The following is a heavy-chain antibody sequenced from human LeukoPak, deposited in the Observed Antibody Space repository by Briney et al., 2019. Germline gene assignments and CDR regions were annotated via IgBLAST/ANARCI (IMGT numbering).Heavy chain of an antibody. CDR3: ARDPTAVSNQPQYYFDF. CDR2: IGGSGSST. Sequence: GGSLRLSCAASGFTFSSYAMSRVRQAPGKGLEWVSTIGGSGSSTYYADSVNGRFTISRDNSKNTLFLQMNSLRPEDTAVYYCARDPTAVSNQPQYYFDFWGQGTLVTVSS. CDR1: GFTFSSYA. V-gene: IGHV3-23*01. D-gene: IGHD4-17*01. J-gene: IGHJ4*02.